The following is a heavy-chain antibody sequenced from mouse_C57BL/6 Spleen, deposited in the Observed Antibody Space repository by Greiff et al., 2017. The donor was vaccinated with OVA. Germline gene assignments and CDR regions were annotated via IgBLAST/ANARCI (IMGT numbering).Heavy chain of an antibody. J-gene: IGHJ2*01. CDR2: SRDGGSYT. Sequence: EVQVVESGGGLVKPGGSLKLSCAASGFTFVSFAWSGLGQAPKRRREWDATSRDGGSYTYYPDNVKGRYTISRENAKNNLYLQMSHLKSEDTAMYYCARAEELSYYFDYWGQGTTLTVSS. CDR1: GFTFVSFA. D-gene: IGHD4-1*01. V-gene: IGHV5-4*01. CDR3: ARAEELSYYFDY.